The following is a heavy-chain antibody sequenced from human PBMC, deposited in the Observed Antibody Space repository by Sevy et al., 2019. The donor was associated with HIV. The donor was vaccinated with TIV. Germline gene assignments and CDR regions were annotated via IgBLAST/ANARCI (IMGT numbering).Heavy chain of an antibody. V-gene: IGHV3-23*01. CDR3: AKDIFPDSSGSDY. CDR2: ISGSGGST. J-gene: IGHJ4*02. CDR1: GFTFSSYA. Sequence: GGSLRLSCAASGFTFSSYAMSWVRQAPGKGLEWVSAISGSGGSTYYADSVKGRFTISRDNSKNTLYLQMNSLRAEDTVVYYCAKDIFPDSSGSDYWGQGTLVTVSS. D-gene: IGHD3-22*01.